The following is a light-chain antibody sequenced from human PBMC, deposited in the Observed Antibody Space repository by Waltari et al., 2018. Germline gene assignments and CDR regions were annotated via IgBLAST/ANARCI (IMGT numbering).Light chain of an antibody. V-gene: IGLV1-51*02. CDR1: SSNIGNNY. J-gene: IGLJ7*01. CDR2: EDS. CDR3: GTWDSSLSGAV. Sequence: QSVLTQPPSVSAAPGQRVTISCSGGSSNIGNNYVSWDRQFPGTAPKLLIYEDSERPSGIPGLSSGSKSGTSATLDITGLQAGDEADYYCGTWDSSLSGAVFGGGTHLTVL.